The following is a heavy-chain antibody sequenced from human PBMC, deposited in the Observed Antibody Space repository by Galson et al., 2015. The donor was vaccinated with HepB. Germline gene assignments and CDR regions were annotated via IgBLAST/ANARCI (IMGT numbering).Heavy chain of an antibody. CDR1: GSFISSYF. V-gene: IGHV4-59*08. CDR3: ASPGEQHYCDSGGYYLNDAIDI. CDR2: IYYSGST. D-gene: IGHD3-22*01. Sequence: ATLSSSCTVAGSFISSYFWSWRRQPAGKGLGWVGYIYYSGSTNYNPSLKSRVTISIDTSKNQFSLKLLSVTAANTAVYYCASPGEQHYCDSGGYYLNDAIDIWGQGTMVTVSS. J-gene: IGHJ3*02.